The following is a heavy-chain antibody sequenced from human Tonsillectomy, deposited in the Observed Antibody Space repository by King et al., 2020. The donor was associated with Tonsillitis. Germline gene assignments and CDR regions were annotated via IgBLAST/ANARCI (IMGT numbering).Heavy chain of an antibody. J-gene: IGHJ4*02. D-gene: IGHD6-19*01. CDR2: INPSGGGT. CDR3: ARDSGRGWAPMYYFYY. Sequence: QLVQSGAEVKKPGASVTVSCKASGYTFTSYYIHWVRQAPGQGLEWMGIINPSGGGTSYAQKFQGRVTMTRDTSTRTVYMELSSLRSEDTAVYYCARDSGRGWAPMYYFYYWGQGTLVTVSS. V-gene: IGHV1-46*01. CDR1: GYTFTSYY.